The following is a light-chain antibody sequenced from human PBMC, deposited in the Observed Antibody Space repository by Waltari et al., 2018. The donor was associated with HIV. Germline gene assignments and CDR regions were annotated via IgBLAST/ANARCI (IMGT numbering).Light chain of an antibody. CDR3: QQYYSTPLT. CDR1: QSVFYNSNKKNY. J-gene: IGKJ4*01. CDR2: WAS. V-gene: IGKV4-1*01. Sequence: EIVMTQSPDALAASLGERATITCKSSQSVFYNSNKKNYFAWYQQKPGQPPKMIIYWASNRESGVPDRFSGSGSGTDFTLTISSLQAEDVAVYYCQQYYSTPLTFGGGTKVEIK.